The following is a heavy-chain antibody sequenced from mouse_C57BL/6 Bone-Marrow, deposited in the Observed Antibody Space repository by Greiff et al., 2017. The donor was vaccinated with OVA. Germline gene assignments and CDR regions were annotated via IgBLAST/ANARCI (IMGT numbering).Heavy chain of an antibody. D-gene: IGHD2-3*01. J-gene: IGHJ2*01. CDR1: GFTFSSYG. CDR3: ARRDGYYY. CDR2: ISSGGSYT. V-gene: IGHV5-6*02. Sequence: EVKLVESGGDLVKPGGSLKLSCAASGFTFSSYGMSWVRQTPDKRLEWVATISSGGSYTYYPDSVKGRFTISRDNAKNTLYLQMSSLKSEDTAMYYCARRDGYYYWGQGTTLTVSS.